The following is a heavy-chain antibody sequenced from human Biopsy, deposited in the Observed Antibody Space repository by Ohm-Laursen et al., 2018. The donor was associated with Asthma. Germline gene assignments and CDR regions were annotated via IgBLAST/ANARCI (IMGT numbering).Heavy chain of an antibody. V-gene: IGHV3-30*03. CDR3: SREEPTSGWYQGSILR. J-gene: IGHJ4*02. D-gene: IGHD6-19*01. Sequence: RSLRLSCAAFGFSFSNFDIHWVRQAPGKGLEWVACISYDGSNKYYADSVKGRSTISRDNSKNTLYLQMNSLRAEDTAVYYCSREEPTSGWYQGSILRWGQGTLVTVSS. CDR1: GFSFSNFD. CDR2: ISYDGSNK.